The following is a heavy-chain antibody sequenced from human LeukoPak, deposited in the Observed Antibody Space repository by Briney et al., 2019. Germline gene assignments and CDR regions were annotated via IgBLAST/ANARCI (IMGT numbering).Heavy chain of an antibody. CDR1: GFTFSTSG. CDR2: ISGSGDSI. CDR3: AKDGVYSSGWLLY. D-gene: IGHD6-19*01. Sequence: GGSLRLSCAASGFTFSTSGMSWVRQAPGKGLEWVSGISGSGDSIYYADSVKGRFTISRDNSKDTLSLQMNSLRAEDTAVYYCAKDGVYSSGWLLYWGQGTLVTVSS. J-gene: IGHJ4*02. V-gene: IGHV3-23*01.